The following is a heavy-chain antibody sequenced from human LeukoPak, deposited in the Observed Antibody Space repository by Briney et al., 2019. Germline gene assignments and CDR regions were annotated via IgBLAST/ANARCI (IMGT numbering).Heavy chain of an antibody. D-gene: IGHD3-3*01. CDR1: GGSISSSSYY. V-gene: IGHV4-39*01. CDR2: IYYSGST. Sequence: SETPSLTCTVSGGSISSSSYYWGWIRQPPGKGLEWIGSIYYSGSTYYNPALKSRVTISVDTSKNQFSLKLSSVTAADTAVYYCARGYYDFWSGNYYYYMDVWGKGTTVTVSS. J-gene: IGHJ6*03. CDR3: ARGYYDFWSGNYYYYMDV.